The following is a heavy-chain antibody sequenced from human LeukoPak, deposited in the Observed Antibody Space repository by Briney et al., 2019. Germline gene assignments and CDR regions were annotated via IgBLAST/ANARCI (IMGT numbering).Heavy chain of an antibody. J-gene: IGHJ3*02. D-gene: IGHD3-16*01. Sequence: SETLSLTCTVSGGSIRSYYWSWVRQSPEKRLEWIGFIYHSGSTSYNPSLKSRVTMSIDTSKSQFSLGLTSVTAADTAVYYCARGYDGTHPGAFDIWGQGTMVSASS. V-gene: IGHV4-59*08. CDR1: GGSIRSYY. CDR2: IYHSGST. CDR3: ARGYDGTHPGAFDI.